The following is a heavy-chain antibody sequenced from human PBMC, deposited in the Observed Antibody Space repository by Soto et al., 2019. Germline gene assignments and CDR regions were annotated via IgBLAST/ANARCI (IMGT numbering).Heavy chain of an antibody. Sequence: SETLSLTCAVYGGSFSGYYWSWIRQPPGKGLEWIGEINHSGSTNSNPSLKSRVTISVDTSKNQFSLKLSSVTAADTAVYYCARGPSSKGVIAIHPTYNWFDLCGQGTLVTVSS. J-gene: IGHJ5*02. V-gene: IGHV4-34*01. CDR2: INHSGST. CDR3: ARGPSSKGVIAIHPTYNWFDL. CDR1: GGSFSGYY. D-gene: IGHD2-21*01.